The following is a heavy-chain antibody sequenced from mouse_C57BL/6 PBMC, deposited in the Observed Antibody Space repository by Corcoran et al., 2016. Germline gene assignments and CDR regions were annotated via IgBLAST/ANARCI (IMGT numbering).Heavy chain of an antibody. CDR1: GYTFTTYG. Sequence: QIQLVQSGPELKKPGETVKISCKASGYTFTTYGMSWVKQAPGKGLKWMGWINTYSGVPTYADDFKGRFAFSLETSASTAYLQINNLKNEDTATYFCARRDDRLAPFAYWGQGTLVTVSA. J-gene: IGHJ3*01. V-gene: IGHV9-3*01. CDR3: ARRDDRLAPFAY. D-gene: IGHD2-3*01. CDR2: INTYSGVP.